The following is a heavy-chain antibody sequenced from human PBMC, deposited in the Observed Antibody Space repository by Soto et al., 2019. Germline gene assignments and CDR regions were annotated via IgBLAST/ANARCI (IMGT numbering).Heavy chain of an antibody. CDR1: GFTFSSYG. Sequence: QVQLVESGGGVVQPGRSLRLSCAASGFTFSSYGMHWVRQAPGKGLEWVAVIWYDGTNKYYADSVKGRFTISRDNSKNTLHLQMNSLRAEDTAVYYCARERDSTSSEGMDVWGQGTTVTLSS. V-gene: IGHV3-33*01. CDR3: ARERDSTSSEGMDV. J-gene: IGHJ6*02. D-gene: IGHD2-2*01. CDR2: IWYDGTNK.